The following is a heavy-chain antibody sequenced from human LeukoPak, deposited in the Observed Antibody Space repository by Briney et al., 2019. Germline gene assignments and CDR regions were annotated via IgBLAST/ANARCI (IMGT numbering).Heavy chain of an antibody. D-gene: IGHD5-24*01. CDR2: IYSGGST. CDR3: ARDPDGYSGDY. Sequence: GGSLRLSCAASGFTVSSNYMSWVRQAPGKGLEWVSVIYSGGSTYYADSVRGRFTISRDNSKNTLYLQMNSLRAEDTAVYYCARDPDGYSGDYWGQGTLVTVSS. J-gene: IGHJ4*02. V-gene: IGHV3-66*01. CDR1: GFTVSSNY.